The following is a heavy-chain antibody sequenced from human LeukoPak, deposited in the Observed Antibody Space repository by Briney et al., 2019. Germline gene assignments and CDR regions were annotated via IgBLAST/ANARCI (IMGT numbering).Heavy chain of an antibody. J-gene: IGHJ6*03. CDR2: ISYDGSNK. V-gene: IGHV3-30-3*01. CDR1: GFTFSSYA. D-gene: IGHD3-3*01. Sequence: GGSLRLSCAASGFTFSSYAMSWVRQAPGKGLEWVAVISYDGSNKYYADSVKGRFTISRDNSKNTLYLQMNSLRAEDTAVYYCARVRRGGGFFYYYMDVWGKGTTVTVSS. CDR3: ARVRRGGGFFYYYMDV.